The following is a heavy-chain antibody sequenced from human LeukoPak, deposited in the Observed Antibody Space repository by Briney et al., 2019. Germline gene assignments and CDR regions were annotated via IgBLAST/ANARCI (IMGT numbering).Heavy chain of an antibody. CDR3: AREAMGATLDY. J-gene: IGHJ4*02. D-gene: IGHD1-26*01. CDR2: INHSGST. Sequence: PSETLSLTCAVYGGSFSGYYWSWIRQPPGKGLEWIGEINHSGSTNYNPSLKSRVTISVDTSKNQFSLKLSSVTAADTAVYYCAREAMGATLDYWGQGTLVTVSS. V-gene: IGHV4-34*01. CDR1: GGSFSGYY.